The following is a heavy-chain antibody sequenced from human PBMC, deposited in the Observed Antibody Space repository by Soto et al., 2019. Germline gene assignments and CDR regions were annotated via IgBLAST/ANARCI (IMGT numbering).Heavy chain of an antibody. Sequence: QVQLVESGGAVVKPGRSLRLSCGASGFTFGNFCMNWGRQAPGKGLEWVAVISYDGSNTYYADSVKGRFSISRDNAKNTLYLQMNSVRAEDTAVYYCAKDLRVATITGAFDIWGQGTIVTVSS. CDR3: AKDLRVATITGAFDI. CDR2: ISYDGSNT. V-gene: IGHV3-30*18. J-gene: IGHJ3*02. CDR1: GFTFGNFC. D-gene: IGHD5-12*01.